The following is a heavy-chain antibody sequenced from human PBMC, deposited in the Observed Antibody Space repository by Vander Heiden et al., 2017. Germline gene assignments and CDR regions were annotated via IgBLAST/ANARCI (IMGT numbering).Heavy chain of an antibody. CDR1: GFNVNTYD. CDR3: VAGSWYGSETSAV. J-gene: IGHJ4*02. V-gene: IGHV3-30*03. CDR2: MSFDGRNT. D-gene: IGHD3-10*01. Sequence: QLQLVESGGGVVLPGRSLGLSCPTSGFNVNTYDMHWVRQVTGKGLEWMAIMSFDGRNTYYADSVKGRFTLSRDISKNTVHLQMNSLTFEDTAVYYCVAGSWYGSETSAVWGQGTPVTVSS.